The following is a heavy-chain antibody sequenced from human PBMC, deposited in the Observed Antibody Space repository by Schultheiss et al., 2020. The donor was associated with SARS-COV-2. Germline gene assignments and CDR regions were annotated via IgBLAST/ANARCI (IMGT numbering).Heavy chain of an antibody. CDR1: GGSISSSNL. D-gene: IGHD6-13*01. CDR2: VYYSGST. J-gene: IGHJ4*02. Sequence: SETLSLTCTISGGSISSSNLWSWVRQSPGKGLEWIGEVYYSGSTYYNPSLKSRVTISVDTSKNQFSLKLTSVTTADTAVYYCARIHSSSWFAPFDYWGQGSLVTVSS. CDR3: ARIHSSSWFAPFDY. V-gene: IGHV4-4*02.